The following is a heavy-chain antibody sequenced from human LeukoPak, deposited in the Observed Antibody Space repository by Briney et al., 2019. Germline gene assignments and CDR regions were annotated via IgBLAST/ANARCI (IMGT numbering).Heavy chain of an antibody. J-gene: IGHJ4*02. CDR2: ISGSGGST. V-gene: IGHV3-23*01. CDR1: GFTFSSYA. CDR3: ARGFPYYYGSGSYFLFDY. Sequence: GGALRLSCAASGFTFSSYAMSWVRQAPGKGLEWVSAISGSGGSTYYADSVKGRFTISRDNSKNTLYLQMNSLRAEDTALYYCARGFPYYYGSGSYFLFDYWGQGTLVTVSS. D-gene: IGHD3-10*01.